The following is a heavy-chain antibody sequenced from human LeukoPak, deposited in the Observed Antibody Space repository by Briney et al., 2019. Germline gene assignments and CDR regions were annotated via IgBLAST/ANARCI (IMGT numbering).Heavy chain of an antibody. V-gene: IGHV4-59*08. CDR3: ARHSIASDGARLFDY. D-gene: IGHD2-21*01. CDR2: LYYSGYS. CDR1: GGSITSYY. J-gene: IGHJ4*02. Sequence: PSETLSLTCTVSGGSITSYYWAWLRQPPGKGLEWIGYLYYSGYSNYNPSLKSRVSMSVDTSKNQFSLKLTSVTAADTAVYYCARHSIASDGARLFDYWGRGTLVTVSS.